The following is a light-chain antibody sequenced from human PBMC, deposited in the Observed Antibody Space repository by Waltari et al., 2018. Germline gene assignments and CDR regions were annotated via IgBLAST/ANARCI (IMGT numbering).Light chain of an antibody. CDR3: CSYAGDDIVM. CDR1: STNIGNYNL. V-gene: IGLV2-23*02. CDR2: EVN. Sequence: QSALTQPASVSGSPGQSITISCTGTSTNIGNYNLVSWYQQHPGKAPKLIIYEVNKWPSGISSRFSGSKSGNTASLTISGLQAEDEADYYCCSYAGDDIVMFGGGTKL. J-gene: IGLJ3*02.